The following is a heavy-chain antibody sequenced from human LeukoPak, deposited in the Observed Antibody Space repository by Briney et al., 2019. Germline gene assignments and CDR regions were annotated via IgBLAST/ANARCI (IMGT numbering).Heavy chain of an antibody. V-gene: IGHV4-59*08. Sequence: SETLSLTCTVSGGSISSYYWSWIRQPPGKGLEWIGYIYYSGSTNYNPSLKSRVTISVDTSKNQFSLKLTSVTAADTAVYYCARHRYCTSTSCTFYFDSWGQGRLVTVSS. CDR2: IYYSGST. D-gene: IGHD2-2*01. CDR3: ARHRYCTSTSCTFYFDS. J-gene: IGHJ4*02. CDR1: GGSISSYY.